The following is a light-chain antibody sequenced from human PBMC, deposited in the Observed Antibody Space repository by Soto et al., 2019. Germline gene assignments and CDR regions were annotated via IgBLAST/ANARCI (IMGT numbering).Light chain of an antibody. J-gene: IGLJ2*01. V-gene: IGLV1-40*01. CDR3: QSCDSILSGSTVV. Sequence: QPVLTQPPSVSGAPGQRVTISCTGSSSHIGAGYDVHWYQQLPGTAPKLLIYGNSNRPSGVPDRFSGSKSGTSASLAITGLQAEDEADYCCQSCDSILSGSTVVFGGGTKLTVL. CDR2: GNS. CDR1: SSHIGAGYD.